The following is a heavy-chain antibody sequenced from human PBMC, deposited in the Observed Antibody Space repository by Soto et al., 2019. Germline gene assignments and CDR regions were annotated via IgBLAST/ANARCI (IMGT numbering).Heavy chain of an antibody. D-gene: IGHD2-15*01. Sequence: QVQLVESGGGVVQPGRSLRLSCAASGFTFSSYGIHWVRQAPGKGLEWVAVISYDGSNKYYADSVKGRFTISRDNSKNMLYLQMNSLRAEDTAVYYCAKETYSGPLDYWGQGTLVTVSS. CDR1: GFTFSSYG. J-gene: IGHJ4*02. CDR3: AKETYSGPLDY. V-gene: IGHV3-30*18. CDR2: ISYDGSNK.